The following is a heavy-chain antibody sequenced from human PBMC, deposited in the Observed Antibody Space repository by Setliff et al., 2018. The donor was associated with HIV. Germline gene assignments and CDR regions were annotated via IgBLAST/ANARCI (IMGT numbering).Heavy chain of an antibody. J-gene: IGHJ2*01. Sequence: GGSLRLSCVASGFIFSTYEMNWVRQAPGKGLEWVSSISSSSSYIYYADSVKGRFTISRDNAKNSLYLQMNSLRAEDTAVYYCARAVVTAMERYFDLWGRGTLVTVSS. CDR3: ARAVVTAMERYFDL. CDR1: GFIFSTYE. CDR2: ISSSSSYI. V-gene: IGHV3-21*01. D-gene: IGHD2-21*02.